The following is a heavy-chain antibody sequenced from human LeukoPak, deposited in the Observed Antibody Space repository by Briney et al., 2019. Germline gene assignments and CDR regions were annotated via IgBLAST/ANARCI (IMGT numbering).Heavy chain of an antibody. CDR2: IYYSGST. Sequence: SETLSLTCTVSGGSISSSSYYWGWIRQPPGKGLEWIGSIYYSGSTYYNPSLKSRVTISVDTSKNQFSLKLSSVTAADTAVYYCARSYPLHGTDYWGQGTLVTVSS. CDR1: GGSISSSSYY. CDR3: ARSYPLHGTDY. V-gene: IGHV4-39*01. D-gene: IGHD1-14*01. J-gene: IGHJ4*02.